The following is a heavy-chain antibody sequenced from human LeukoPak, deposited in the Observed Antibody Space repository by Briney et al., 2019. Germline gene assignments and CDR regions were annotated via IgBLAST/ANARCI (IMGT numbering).Heavy chain of an antibody. CDR3: ARDVRYHFDAFDI. V-gene: IGHV4-59*01. CDR2: IHYSGNT. CDR1: GGSISSSY. Sequence: SEALSLTCTVSGGSISSSYWSWIRQPPGKRLEWIGYIHYSGNTNCNPSLKSRVTISVDTSKNQFSLKLSSVTAADTAVYYCARDVRYHFDAFDIWGQGTMVTVSS. D-gene: IGHD2-2*01. J-gene: IGHJ3*02.